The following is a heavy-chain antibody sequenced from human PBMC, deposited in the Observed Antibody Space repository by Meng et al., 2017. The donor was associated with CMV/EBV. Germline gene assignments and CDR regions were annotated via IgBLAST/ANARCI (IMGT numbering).Heavy chain of an antibody. Sequence: QITLKGSGPTMVKPQTALTLTCTVSGFSLRTSGVGVGWIRQPPGKALEWLALIYWDDDTRYSPSLKSRLTITKDTSKNQVVLTMTNMDPVDTATYYCAHRGSYGYHGYWGQGTLVTVSS. V-gene: IGHV2-5*02. CDR1: GFSLRTSGVG. CDR2: IYWDDDT. CDR3: AHRGSYGYHGY. D-gene: IGHD5-18*01. J-gene: IGHJ4*02.